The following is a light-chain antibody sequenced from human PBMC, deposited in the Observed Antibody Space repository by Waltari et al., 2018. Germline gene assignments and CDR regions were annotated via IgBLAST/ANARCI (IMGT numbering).Light chain of an antibody. CDR1: SSDVGDYKR. Sequence: QSALTQPASVSGSPGQSITIPCTGTSSDVGDYKRVSWYQQHPGKAPKPMIYAVSKLPSGVSDRFSGSKSGDMASLTISGLQPEDEAEYFCSSYAGSSKGVFGGGTKVTVL. V-gene: IGLV2-23*02. CDR2: AVS. J-gene: IGLJ2*01. CDR3: SSYAGSSKGV.